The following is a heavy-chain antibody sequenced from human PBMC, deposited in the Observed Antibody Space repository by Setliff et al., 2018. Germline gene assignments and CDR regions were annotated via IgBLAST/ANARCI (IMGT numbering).Heavy chain of an antibody. V-gene: IGHV3-74*01. CDR1: GFSFGNHW. J-gene: IGHJ4*02. CDR3: TRDFDWNDGY. Sequence: GGSLRLSCAASGFSFGNHWIHWVRQAPGKGLVWVSRSSPDGTITAFADSVRGRFTVSRDNAHNTLYLQMNSLRADDTAVYFCTRDFDWNDGYWGQGTLVTVSS. D-gene: IGHD1-1*01. CDR2: SSPDGTIT.